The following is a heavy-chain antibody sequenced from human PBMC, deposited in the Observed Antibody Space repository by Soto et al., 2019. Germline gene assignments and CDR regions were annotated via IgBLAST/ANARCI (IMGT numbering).Heavy chain of an antibody. Sequence: SETLSLTCTVSGDSISSGVYYCSLIRQHPGKGLEWIGYIYYSGSTYYNPSLKSRVTISVDTSKNQFSLKLSSVTAADTAVYYCARGGYCSSTSCQDFDYWGQGTLVTVSX. CDR2: IYYSGST. J-gene: IGHJ4*02. CDR3: ARGGYCSSTSCQDFDY. D-gene: IGHD2-2*01. V-gene: IGHV4-31*03. CDR1: GDSISSGVYY.